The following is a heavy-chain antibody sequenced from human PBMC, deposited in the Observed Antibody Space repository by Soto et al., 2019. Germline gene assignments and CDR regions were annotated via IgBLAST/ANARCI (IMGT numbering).Heavy chain of an antibody. CDR2: IYYSGST. CDR1: GGSISSYY. CDR3: ARSSSGFYYGMDV. D-gene: IGHD6-19*01. V-gene: IGHV4-59*01. Sequence: KPSETLSLTCTVSGGSISSYYWSWIRQPPGKGLEWIGYIYYSGSTNYNPSLKSRVTILVDTSKNQFSLKLSSVTAADTAVYYCARSSSGFYYGMDVWGQGTTVTVSS. J-gene: IGHJ6*02.